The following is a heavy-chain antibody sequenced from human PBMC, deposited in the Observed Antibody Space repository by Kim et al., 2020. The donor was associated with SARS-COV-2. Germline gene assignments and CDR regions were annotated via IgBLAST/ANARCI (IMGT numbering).Heavy chain of an antibody. D-gene: IGHD2-2*01. CDR1: GYSFTSYW. CDR2: IYPGDSDT. Sequence: GESLKISCKGSGYSFTSYWIGWVRQMPGKGLEWMGIIYPGDSDTRYSPSFQGQVTISADKSTSTAYLQWSSLKASDTAMYYCARRRGSTSLNDAFDIWGQGTMVTVSS. V-gene: IGHV5-51*01. CDR3: ARRRGSTSLNDAFDI. J-gene: IGHJ3*02.